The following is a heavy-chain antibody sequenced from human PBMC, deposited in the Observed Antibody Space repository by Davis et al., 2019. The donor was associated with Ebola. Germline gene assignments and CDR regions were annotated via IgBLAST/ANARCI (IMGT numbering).Heavy chain of an antibody. CDR2: VDKDGNT. CDR3: AKAGGGWFKYDS. J-gene: IGHJ4*02. D-gene: IGHD6-19*01. Sequence: EWIAHVDKDGNTCYNPSLKSRATISMDTSKSQVSLELNSVTAADTAIYYCAKAGGGWFKYDSWGQGILVTVSS. V-gene: IGHV4-59*01.